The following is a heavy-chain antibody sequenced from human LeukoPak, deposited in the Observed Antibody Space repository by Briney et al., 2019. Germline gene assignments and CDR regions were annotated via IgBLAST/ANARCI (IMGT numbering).Heavy chain of an antibody. J-gene: IGHJ4*02. CDR3: ARDMSSAGWLVPCFDY. Sequence: PGRSLRLSCAASGFTFSSYAMPWVRQAPGKGLEWVAVISYDGSNKYYADSVKGRFTISRDNSKNTLYLQMNSLRAEDTAVYYCARDMSSAGWLVPCFDYWGQGTLVTVSS. V-gene: IGHV3-30-3*01. D-gene: IGHD6-19*01. CDR2: ISYDGSNK. CDR1: GFTFSSYA.